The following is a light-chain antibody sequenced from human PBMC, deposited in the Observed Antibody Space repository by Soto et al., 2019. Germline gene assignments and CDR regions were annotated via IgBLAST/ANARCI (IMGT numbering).Light chain of an antibody. CDR1: SSNIGSNT. V-gene: IGLV1-44*01. CDR2: SNN. J-gene: IGLJ2*01. CDR3: AAWDDSLNGYVL. Sequence: QSVLTQPPSASGTPGQRVTISCSGSSSNIGSNTVNWYQQLPGTAPKLLMFSNNQRPSGVPDRFSGSKSGTSASLAISGLQSEDEADYYCAAWDDSLNGYVLFGGGTKLTVL.